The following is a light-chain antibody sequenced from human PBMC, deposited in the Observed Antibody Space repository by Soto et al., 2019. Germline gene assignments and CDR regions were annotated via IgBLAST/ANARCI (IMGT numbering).Light chain of an antibody. V-gene: IGKV3-20*01. Sequence: EIVLTQSPCTLPLSPGERATLSCRASQSVSSSYLAWYQQKPGQAPRLLIYGASSRATGIPDRFSGSGSGTDFTLTISRLEPEDFAVYYCQQYGSSRTFGQGTKVDIK. CDR1: QSVSSSY. CDR3: QQYGSSRT. J-gene: IGKJ1*01. CDR2: GAS.